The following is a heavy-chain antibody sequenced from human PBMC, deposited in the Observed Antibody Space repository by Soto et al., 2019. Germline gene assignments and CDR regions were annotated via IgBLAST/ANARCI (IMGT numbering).Heavy chain of an antibody. CDR1: GFTFSSYS. D-gene: IGHD3-22*01. CDR2: ISSSSSTI. CDR3: ARVPQYYDSSGYGY. J-gene: IGHJ4*02. Sequence: EVQLVESGGGLVQPGGSLRLSCAASGFTFSSYSMNWVRQAPGKGLEWVSYISSSSSTIYYADSVQGRFTISRDNAKNSLYLQMNSLRDEDTAVYYCARVPQYYDSSGYGYWGQGTLVTVSS. V-gene: IGHV3-48*02.